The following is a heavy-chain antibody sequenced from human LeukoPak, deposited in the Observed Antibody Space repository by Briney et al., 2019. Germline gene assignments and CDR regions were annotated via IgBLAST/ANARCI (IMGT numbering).Heavy chain of an antibody. D-gene: IGHD3-10*01. CDR1: GGSISTYY. Sequence: SETLSLTCTVAGGSISTYYWSWIRQPPGKGLEWIGYMYYSGSTNYNPSLKSRVTISIDTSKNQFSLKLSSVTAADTAVYYCARDRIYGSGSDHFDYWGQGTLVTVSS. CDR2: MYYSGST. CDR3: ARDRIYGSGSDHFDY. J-gene: IGHJ4*02. V-gene: IGHV4-59*12.